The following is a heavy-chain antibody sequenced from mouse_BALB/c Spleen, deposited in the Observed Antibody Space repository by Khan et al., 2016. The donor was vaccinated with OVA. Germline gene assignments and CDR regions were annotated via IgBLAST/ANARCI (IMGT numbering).Heavy chain of an antibody. CDR3: ARDDCFVGDAMDY. CDR1: GYTFTTYY. Sequence: QVQLQQSGPDLVKPGTSVRISCKASGYTFTTYYIHWVKQRPGQGLEWIGWIFPGNVNTKYNEKFKGKATLTADKSSSTAHMQLSSLTSEDSAVYFCARDDCFVGDAMDYWGQGSSVTVSS. D-gene: IGHD2-4*01. J-gene: IGHJ4*01. V-gene: IGHV1S56*01. CDR2: IFPGNVNT.